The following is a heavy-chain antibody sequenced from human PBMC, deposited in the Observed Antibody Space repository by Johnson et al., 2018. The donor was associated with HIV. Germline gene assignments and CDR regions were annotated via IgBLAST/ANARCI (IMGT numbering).Heavy chain of an antibody. D-gene: IGHD2-21*02. CDR1: GFTFDDYA. V-gene: IGHV3-43D*04. J-gene: IGHJ3*02. Sequence: VQLVESGGVVVQPGGSLRLSCAASGFTFDDYAMHWVRQAPGKGLEWVSLISWDGGSTYYADSVKGRFTISRDNSKNSLYLQMNSLRAEDTAVYYCAKDRRYCGGDCSVDAFDIWGKGTLVTVSS. CDR3: AKDRRYCGGDCSVDAFDI. CDR2: ISWDGGST.